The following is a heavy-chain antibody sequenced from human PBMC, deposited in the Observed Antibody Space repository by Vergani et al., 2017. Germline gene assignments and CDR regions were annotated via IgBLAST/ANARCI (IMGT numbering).Heavy chain of an antibody. J-gene: IGHJ3*01. CDR2: INNNGGST. V-gene: IGHV3-23*01. CDR3: AKVGGSTSCPYGGGACDV. D-gene: IGHD2-2*01. CDR1: GFTFNSYA. Sequence: QLLESGGGLIQPGGSLRLFCAASGFTFNSYAMTWVRQAPGKGLEWVSGINNNGGSTYYADSVKGRFTIARDNSKNTLYLQMTDLRAEDTATYYCAKVGGSTSCPYGGGACDVWGHGTMVTVSS.